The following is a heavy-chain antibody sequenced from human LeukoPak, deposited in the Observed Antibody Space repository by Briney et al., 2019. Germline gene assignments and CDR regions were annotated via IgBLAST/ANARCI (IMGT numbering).Heavy chain of an antibody. J-gene: IGHJ4*02. CDR1: GGSFSGYY. CDR2: INHSGST. V-gene: IGHV4-34*01. Sequence: NPSETLSLTCAVYGGSFSGYYWSWIRQPPGKGLGWIGEINHSGSTNYNPSLKSRVTISVDTSKNQFSLKLSSVTAADTAVYYCARSAPESSGYYYAHLDYWGQGTLVTVSS. D-gene: IGHD3-22*01. CDR3: ARSAPESSGYYYAHLDY.